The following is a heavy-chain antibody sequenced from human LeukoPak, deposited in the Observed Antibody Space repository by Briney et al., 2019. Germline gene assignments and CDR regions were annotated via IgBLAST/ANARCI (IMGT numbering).Heavy chain of an antibody. J-gene: IGHJ4*02. CDR1: GFTFTSYG. D-gene: IGHD3-16*02. V-gene: IGHV3-30*18. CDR2: ISTDGSNE. CDR3: AKGASDYVWGSFRPPDDY. Sequence: GRSLRLSCAASGFTFTSYGMHWVRQAPGKGLEWEAVISTDGSNEYYADSVKGRFTISRDNSKNTLYLQMSSLRAEDTAVYYCAKGASDYVWGSFRPPDDYWGQGTLVTVSS.